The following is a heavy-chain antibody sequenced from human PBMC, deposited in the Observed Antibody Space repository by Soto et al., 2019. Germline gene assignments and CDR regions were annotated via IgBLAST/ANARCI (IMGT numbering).Heavy chain of an antibody. CDR2: IYYSGST. J-gene: IGHJ4*02. D-gene: IGHD1-26*01. CDR3: ARQGSYGYFDC. V-gene: IGHV4-59*01. CDR1: GGSISSYY. Sequence: PSETLSLTCTVSGGSISSYYWSWIRQPPGKGLEWIGYIYYSGSTNYNPSLKSRVTISVDTSKNQFSLKVSSVTAADTAVYYCARQGSYGYFDCWGQGTLVTVSS.